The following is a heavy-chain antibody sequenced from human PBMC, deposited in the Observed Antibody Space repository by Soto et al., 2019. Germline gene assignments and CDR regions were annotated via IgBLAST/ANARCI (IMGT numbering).Heavy chain of an antibody. Sequence: TLSLTCTVSCGSVSSGGYYWSWIRQHPGTGLEWIGYIYYSGTTYCNPSLKSRASISLDTSKNEFSLKLTSVTAADTAVYYCARRALPQCINGVCDKDGFWDYWGQGALVTVSS. CDR2: IYYSGTT. V-gene: IGHV4-31*03. CDR1: CGSVSSGGYY. CDR3: ARRALPQCINGVCDKDGFWDY. D-gene: IGHD2-8*01. J-gene: IGHJ4*02.